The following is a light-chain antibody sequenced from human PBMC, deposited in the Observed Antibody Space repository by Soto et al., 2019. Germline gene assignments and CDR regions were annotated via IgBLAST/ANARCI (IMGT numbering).Light chain of an antibody. CDR3: AAWDDSLNGWV. J-gene: IGLJ3*02. CDR2: SNN. Sequence: VLTQPPSASGTPGQRVTISCSGSSSNIGSNTVNWYQQLPGTAPRLLIYSNNQRPSGVPDRFSGSKSGTSASLAISGLQSEDEADYYCAAWDDSLNGWVFGGGTKLTVL. CDR1: SSNIGSNT. V-gene: IGLV1-44*01.